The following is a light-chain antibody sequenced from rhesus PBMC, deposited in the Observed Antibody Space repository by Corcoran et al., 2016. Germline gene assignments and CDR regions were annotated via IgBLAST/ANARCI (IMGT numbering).Light chain of an antibody. J-gene: IGKJ2*01. CDR1: QSLVHSNGNTY. V-gene: IGKV2-65*01. CDR3: MQYTPIPYS. Sequence: DVVMTQSPLALPITPGQPASISCRSSQSLVHSNGNTYLSWFQQKPGQPPRLLIYKVSNRSSGVPDRFSGRGAGTDFTLKIRRVEAEDVGVYYCMQYTPIPYSFGQGTKVEIK. CDR2: KVS.